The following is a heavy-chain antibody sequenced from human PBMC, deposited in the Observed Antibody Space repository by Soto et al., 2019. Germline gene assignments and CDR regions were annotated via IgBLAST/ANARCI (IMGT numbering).Heavy chain of an antibody. CDR2: ISSSSSYI. V-gene: IGHV3-21*01. CDR3: ASPYYDFWSGYPQTRYYYYYYMDV. J-gene: IGHJ6*03. Sequence: EVQLVESGGGLVKPGGSLRLSCAASGFTFSSYSMNWVRQAPGKGLEWVSSISSSSSYIYYADSVKGRFTISRDNAKNSLYLQMNSLRAEDTAVYYCASPYYDFWSGYPQTRYYYYYYMDVWGKGTTVTVSS. CDR1: GFTFSSYS. D-gene: IGHD3-3*01.